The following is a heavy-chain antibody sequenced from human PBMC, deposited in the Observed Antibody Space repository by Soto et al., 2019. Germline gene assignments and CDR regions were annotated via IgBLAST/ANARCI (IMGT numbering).Heavy chain of an antibody. CDR3: ARGDATKIVVTTYYGMDV. V-gene: IGHV1-69*13. CDR1: GGSLSNYG. D-gene: IGHD4-17*01. Sequence: ASVKVSCKASGGSLSNYGISWVRQAPGQGLEWMGGIIPVFGTANYAQKFQGRVTISADESTSIVYMDVTSLRSEDTAAYYCARGDATKIVVTTYYGMDVWGQGTTVTV. CDR2: IIPVFGTA. J-gene: IGHJ6*02.